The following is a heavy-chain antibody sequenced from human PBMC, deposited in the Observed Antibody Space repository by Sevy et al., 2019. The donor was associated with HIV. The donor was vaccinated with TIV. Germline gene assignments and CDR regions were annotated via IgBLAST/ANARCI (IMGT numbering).Heavy chain of an antibody. CDR2: INQDGSEK. D-gene: IGHD6-13*01. CDR1: GFTFSSYW. J-gene: IGHJ5*01. V-gene: IGHV3-7*01. CDR3: VSDRSSRWFDS. Sequence: GGSLRLSCAVSGFTFSSYWMSWVRQAPGKGLEWVANINQDGSEKYYVDSVKGRFTISRDSAKNSVYVQMNSLRDEDTGVYYCVSDRSSRWFDSWGQGTLVTVSS.